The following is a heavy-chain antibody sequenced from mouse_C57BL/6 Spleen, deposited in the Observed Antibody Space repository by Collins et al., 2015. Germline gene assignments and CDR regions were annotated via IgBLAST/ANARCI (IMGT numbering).Heavy chain of an antibody. V-gene: IGHV1-52*01. D-gene: IGHD1-1*01. Sequence: QVQLQQPGAELVRPGSSVKLSCKASGYTFISYWMHWVKQRPIQGLEWIGNIDPSDSETHYNQKFKDKATLTVDKSSSTAYMQLSSLTSEDSAVYYCARSYYGSSHTWFAYWGQGTLVTVSA. CDR1: GYTFISYW. J-gene: IGHJ3*01. CDR2: IDPSDSET. CDR3: ARSYYGSSHTWFAY.